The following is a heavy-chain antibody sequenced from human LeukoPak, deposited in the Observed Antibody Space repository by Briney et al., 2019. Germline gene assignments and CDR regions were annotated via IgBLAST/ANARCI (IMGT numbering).Heavy chain of an antibody. J-gene: IGHJ6*03. CDR3: ARGPIVVVPAAMGGYYYYMDV. V-gene: IGHV1-69*13. CDR1: GGPFSSYA. Sequence: SVKVSFKASGGPFSSYAIGCVRQAPGQGLEWMGGIIPVFGTTNYAQKFQGRVTITADESTTTAYMELSSLRSEDTAMYYCARGPIVVVPAAMGGYYYYMDVWGKGTTVTVSS. CDR2: IIPVFGTT. D-gene: IGHD2-2*01.